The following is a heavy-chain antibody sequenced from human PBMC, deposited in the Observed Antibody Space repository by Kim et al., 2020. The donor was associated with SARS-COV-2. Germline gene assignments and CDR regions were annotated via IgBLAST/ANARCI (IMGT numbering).Heavy chain of an antibody. J-gene: IGHJ6*02. Sequence: KGRFTISRDNAKNSLYLQMNSLRAEDTAVYYCARWADYGAYYYYYGMDVWGQGTTVTVSS. CDR3: ARWADYGAYYYYYGMDV. D-gene: IGHD4-17*01. V-gene: IGHV3-11*06.